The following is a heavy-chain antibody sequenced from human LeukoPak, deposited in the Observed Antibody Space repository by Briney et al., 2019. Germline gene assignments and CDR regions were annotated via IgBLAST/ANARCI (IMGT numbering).Heavy chain of an antibody. CDR3: ARANDNYYYYYMDV. CDR2: ISSSSSTI. V-gene: IGHV3-48*01. CDR1: GFTFSSYS. Sequence: GGSLRLSCAASGFTFSSYSVNWVRQAPGKGLEWVSYISSSSSTIYYADSVKGRFTISRDNAKNSLYLQMNSLRAEDTAVYYCARANDNYYYYYMDVWGKGTTVTISS. D-gene: IGHD3-9*01. J-gene: IGHJ6*03.